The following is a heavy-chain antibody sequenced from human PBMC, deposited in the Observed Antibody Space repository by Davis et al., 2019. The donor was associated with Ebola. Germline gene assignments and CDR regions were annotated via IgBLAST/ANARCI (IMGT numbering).Heavy chain of an antibody. CDR1: GGSLSSYY. J-gene: IGHJ5*02. V-gene: IGHV4-34*01. Sequence: MPSETLSLTCAVYGGSLSSYYWSWIRQPPGKGLEWIGEINHSGSTNYNPSLKSRVTISVDTSKNQFSLKLSSVTAADTAVYYCARGDNFWSGLNWFDPWGQGTLVTVSS. CDR3: ARGDNFWSGLNWFDP. CDR2: INHSGST. D-gene: IGHD3-3*01.